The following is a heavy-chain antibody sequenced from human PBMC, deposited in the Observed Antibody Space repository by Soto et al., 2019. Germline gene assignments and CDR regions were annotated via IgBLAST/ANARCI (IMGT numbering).Heavy chain of an antibody. J-gene: IGHJ6*02. D-gene: IGHD2-2*01. Sequence: GESLKISCKGSGYSFTSYWIGWVRQMPGKGLEWMGIIYPGDSDTRYSPSFQGQVTISADKSISTAYLQWSSLKASDTAMYYCARHEGSSTAGFDYYYGMDVWGQGTTVTVSS. CDR3: ARHEGSSTAGFDYYYGMDV. V-gene: IGHV5-51*01. CDR2: IYPGDSDT. CDR1: GYSFTSYW.